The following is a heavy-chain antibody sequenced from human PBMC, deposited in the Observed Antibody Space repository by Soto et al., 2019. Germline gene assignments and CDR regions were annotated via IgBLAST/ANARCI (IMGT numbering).Heavy chain of an antibody. V-gene: IGHV4-4*07. D-gene: IGHD3-10*01. J-gene: IGHJ6*02. Sequence: TLSLTCTVSGGSISSYYWSWIRQPAGKGLEWIGRIYTSGSTNYNPSLKSRVTMSVDTSKNQFSLKLSSVTAADTAVYYCAGSYGSGSYVGYYYGMDVWGQGTTVTVSS. CDR2: IYTSGST. CDR3: AGSYGSGSYVGYYYGMDV. CDR1: GGSISSYY.